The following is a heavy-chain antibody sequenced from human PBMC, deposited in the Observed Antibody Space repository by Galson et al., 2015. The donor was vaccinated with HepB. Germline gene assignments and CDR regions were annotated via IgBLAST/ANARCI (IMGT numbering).Heavy chain of an antibody. Sequence: SLRLSCAASGFTVSSNYMSWVRQAPGKGLEWVSVIYSGGSTYYADSVKGRFTISRHNSKNTLYLQMNSLRAEDTAVYYCARDQVTMVRDFFYYGMDVWGQGTTVTVSS. CDR2: IYSGGST. J-gene: IGHJ6*02. D-gene: IGHD3-10*01. V-gene: IGHV3-53*04. CDR1: GFTVSSNY. CDR3: ARDQVTMVRDFFYYGMDV.